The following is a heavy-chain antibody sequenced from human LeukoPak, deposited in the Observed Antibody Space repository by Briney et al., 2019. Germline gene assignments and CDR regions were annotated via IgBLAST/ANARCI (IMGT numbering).Heavy chain of an antibody. Sequence: GGSLRLSCSASGFFFTNFPMHWVRQAPGKGLEWVAVISSDGNNHFNADSVKGRFTISRDNSNNTVYLQMNSLRAEDTAVYYCARSLIQLWYFDYWGQGTLVTVPS. V-gene: IGHV3-30*01. CDR1: GFFFTNFP. CDR3: ARSLIQLWYFDY. CDR2: ISSDGNNH. J-gene: IGHJ4*02. D-gene: IGHD5-18*01.